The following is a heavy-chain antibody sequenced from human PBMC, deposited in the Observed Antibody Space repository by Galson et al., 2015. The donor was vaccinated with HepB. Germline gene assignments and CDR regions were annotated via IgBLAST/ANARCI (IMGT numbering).Heavy chain of an antibody. Sequence: QSGAEVKKPGESLKISCKGSGYSFTSYWIGWVRQMPGKGLEWMGIIYPGDSDTRYSPSFQGQVTISAEKSISTAYLQWSSLKASDTAMYYCARHVQDYDSSGYLDYWGQGTLVTVSS. V-gene: IGHV5-51*01. CDR3: ARHVQDYDSSGYLDY. J-gene: IGHJ4*02. D-gene: IGHD3-22*01. CDR2: IYPGDSDT. CDR1: GYSFTSYW.